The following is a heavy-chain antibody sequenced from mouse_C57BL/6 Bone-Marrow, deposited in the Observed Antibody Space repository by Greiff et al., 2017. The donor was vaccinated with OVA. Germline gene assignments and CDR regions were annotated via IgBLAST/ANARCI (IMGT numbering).Heavy chain of an antibody. CDR3: ARRSQAYYSNFYFDY. CDR1: GYTFTDYY. J-gene: IGHJ2*01. Sequence: LVKPGASVKISCKASGYTFTDYYMNWVKQSHGKSLEWIGDINPNNGGTSYNQKFKGKATLTVDKSSSTAYMELRSLTSEDSAVYYCARRSQAYYSNFYFDYWGQGTTLTVSS. CDR2: INPNNGGT. D-gene: IGHD2-5*01. V-gene: IGHV1-26*01.